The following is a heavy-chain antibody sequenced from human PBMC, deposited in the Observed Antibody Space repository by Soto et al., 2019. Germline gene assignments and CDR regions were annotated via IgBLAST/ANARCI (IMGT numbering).Heavy chain of an antibody. CDR3: ARDEGGYDILTGYYKAHHFDY. V-gene: IGHV1-18*01. D-gene: IGHD3-9*01. Sequence: GASVKVSCKASGYTFTHFYITWVRQAPGQGLEWMGAISPHNFNTNYAQKLRGRVTLTTEKSTNTAYMDLRSLTSDDTAVYYCARDEGGYDILTGYYKAHHFDYWGQGVPVTVSS. CDR2: ISPHNFNT. J-gene: IGHJ4*02. CDR1: GYTFTHFY.